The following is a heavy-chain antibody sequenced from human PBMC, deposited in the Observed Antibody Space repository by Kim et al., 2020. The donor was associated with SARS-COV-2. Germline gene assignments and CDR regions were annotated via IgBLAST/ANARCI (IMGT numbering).Heavy chain of an antibody. V-gene: IGHV3-7*01. CDR1: GFTFSSNW. J-gene: IGHJ3*01. CDR2: IKPDGNDK. CDR3: VTGGGMFV. Sequence: GGSLRLSCAASGFTFSSNWMTWVRQAPGKGQWVANIKPDGNDKSYVDSVKGRFTISRDNTKNSLYLQMNSLRVEDTAVYYCVTGGGMFVWGQGTMVTVSS. D-gene: IGHD3-10*01.